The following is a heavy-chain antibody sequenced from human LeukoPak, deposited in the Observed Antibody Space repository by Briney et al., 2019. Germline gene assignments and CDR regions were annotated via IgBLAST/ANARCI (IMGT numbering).Heavy chain of an antibody. CDR1: GGSINRSTYY. CDR2: IYYSGST. V-gene: IGHV4-39*01. J-gene: IGHJ4*02. Sequence: SETLSLTCTVSGGSINRSTYYWGWIRQPPGKGLEWIGSIYYSGSTYYNPSLKSRVTISVDTSKNQFSLKLSSVTAADTAAYYCARSYSGYDRVFDYWGQGTLVTVSS. CDR3: ARSYSGYDRVFDY. D-gene: IGHD5-12*01.